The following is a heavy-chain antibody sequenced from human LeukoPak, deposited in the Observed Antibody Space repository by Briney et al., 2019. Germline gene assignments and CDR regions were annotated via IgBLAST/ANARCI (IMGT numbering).Heavy chain of an antibody. J-gene: IGHJ4*02. CDR1: GFTFSSYW. Sequence: GGYLRLSCAASGFTFSSYWMHWVRQAPGKGLVWISRINSDGSGTSYAASVKGRFTLSRDNAKNTLYLQMNSLRAEDTAVYYCARADDGAHSWVNYWGQGTLDSVSS. CDR3: ARADDGAHSWVNY. D-gene: IGHD4-23*01. CDR2: INSDGSGT. V-gene: IGHV3-74*01.